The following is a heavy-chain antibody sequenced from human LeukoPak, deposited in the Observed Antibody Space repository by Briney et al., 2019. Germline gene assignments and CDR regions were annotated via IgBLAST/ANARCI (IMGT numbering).Heavy chain of an antibody. D-gene: IGHD5-12*01. CDR1: GGSLSSYY. V-gene: IGHV4-4*09. CDR3: ARHDSGYDSPDY. J-gene: IGHJ4*02. Sequence: SETLSLTFTVSGGSLSSYYWSWIRPPPGKGLEWIGYIYTSGSTNYNPSLKSRVTISVDTSKNQFSLKLSSVTAADTAVYYCARHDSGYDSPDYWGQGTLVTVSS. CDR2: IYTSGST.